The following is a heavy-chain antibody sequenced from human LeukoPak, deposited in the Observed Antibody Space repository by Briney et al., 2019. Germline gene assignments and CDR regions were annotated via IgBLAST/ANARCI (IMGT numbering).Heavy chain of an antibody. CDR2: IYYSGRT. Sequence: SETLSLTCTVSGGSISSYYWSWIRQPPGKGLEWIGYIYYSGRTNYNPSLKSRVTISVDTSKNQFSLKLSSVTAADTAVYYCARDQKIAAAGPFDYWGQGTLVTVSS. CDR1: GGSISSYY. J-gene: IGHJ4*02. CDR3: ARDQKIAAAGPFDY. V-gene: IGHV4-59*12. D-gene: IGHD6-13*01.